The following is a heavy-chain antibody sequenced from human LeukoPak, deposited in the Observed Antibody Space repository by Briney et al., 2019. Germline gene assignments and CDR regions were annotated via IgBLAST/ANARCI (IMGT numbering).Heavy chain of an antibody. V-gene: IGHV3-7*01. J-gene: IGHJ5*02. CDR3: ARRHGSGYYDTSGSPIDL. CDR1: GFTFSSYW. D-gene: IGHD3-22*01. CDR2: IKQDGSEK. Sequence: GGSLRLSCAASGFTFSSYWMSWVRQAPGKGLEWVANIKQDGSEKYYVDSVKGRFTISRDNAKNSLYLQMDSLRAEDAAVFYCARRHGSGYYDTSGSPIDLWGQGTLVTVSS.